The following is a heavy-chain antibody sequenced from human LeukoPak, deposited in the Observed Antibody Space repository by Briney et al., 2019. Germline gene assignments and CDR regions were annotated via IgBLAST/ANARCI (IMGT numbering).Heavy chain of an antibody. CDR1: GFTCSTYA. Sequence: QSGGSLRLXCAASGFTCSTYAMSWVRQAPGKGLEWVSAISNSGSSKYYADYVKGRFTISRDNSKNTLYLEMNSLRPEDTAVYYCARDQRSESYYPWGWFDPWGQGTLVTVSS. V-gene: IGHV3-23*01. J-gene: IGHJ5*02. D-gene: IGHD1-26*01. CDR2: ISNSGSSK. CDR3: ARDQRSESYYPWGWFDP.